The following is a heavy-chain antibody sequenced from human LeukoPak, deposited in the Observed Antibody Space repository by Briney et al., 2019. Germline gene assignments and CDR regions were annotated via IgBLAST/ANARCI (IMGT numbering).Heavy chain of an antibody. CDR2: IIPIFGIA. Sequence: ASVTVSCKASGGTFSSYAISWVRQAPGQGLEWMGRIIPIFGIANYAQKFQGRVTITADKSTSTAYVELISLRYEDTAVYYGAELYYYDSIGYYYEYFQHCGRGTLVTVSS. CDR1: GGTFSSYA. CDR3: AELYYYDSIGYYYEYFQH. D-gene: IGHD3-22*01. J-gene: IGHJ1*01. V-gene: IGHV1-69*04.